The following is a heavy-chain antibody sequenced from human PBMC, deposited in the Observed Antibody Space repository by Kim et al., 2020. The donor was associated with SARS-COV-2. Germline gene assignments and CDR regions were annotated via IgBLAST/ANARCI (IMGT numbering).Heavy chain of an antibody. CDR3: TREGVPAANWFDS. J-gene: IGHJ5*02. Sequence: SETLSLTCTVSGGSISSGGYYWSWIRQHPGKGLEWIVYIYYSGSTYYNPSRKSRVTISVDTAKNQFSLKLSPVTAAATAAYYCTREGVPAANWFDSWGQG. V-gene: IGHV4-31*03. CDR1: GGSISSGGYY. D-gene: IGHD2-2*01. CDR2: IYYSGST.